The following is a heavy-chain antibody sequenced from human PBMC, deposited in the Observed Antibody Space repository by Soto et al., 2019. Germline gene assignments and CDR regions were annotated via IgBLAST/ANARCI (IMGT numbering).Heavy chain of an antibody. CDR3: ARDPGYYDSSGSYFYYFDN. Sequence: QVQLVESGGGVVQPGRSLRLSCAVSGFTFSNYAMHWVRQAPGKGLEWVAVISYDGGNKYYADSVKGRFTISRDNSKNTLYLQMNNLRADDTAVYYCARDPGYYDSSGSYFYYFDNWGQGTLVTVSS. V-gene: IGHV3-30-3*01. CDR1: GFTFSNYA. CDR2: ISYDGGNK. D-gene: IGHD3-22*01. J-gene: IGHJ4*02.